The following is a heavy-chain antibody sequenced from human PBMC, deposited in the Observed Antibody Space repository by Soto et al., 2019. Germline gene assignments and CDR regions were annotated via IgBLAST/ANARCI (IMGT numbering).Heavy chain of an antibody. Sequence: QVQLQESGPGLVKPSETLSLTCTVSGGSISSYYWSWIRQPPGKGLEWIGYIYYSGSTNYNPSLKSRVTISVDTSKTQFSLKLSSVTAADTAVYYCARFYGDYGYYYYGMDVWGQGTTVTVSS. CDR3: ARFYGDYGYYYYGMDV. CDR2: IYYSGST. D-gene: IGHD4-17*01. V-gene: IGHV4-59*01. J-gene: IGHJ6*02. CDR1: GGSISSYY.